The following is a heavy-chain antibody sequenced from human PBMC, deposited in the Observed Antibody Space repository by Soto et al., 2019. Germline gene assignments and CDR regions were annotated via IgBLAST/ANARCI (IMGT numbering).Heavy chain of an antibody. CDR2: IYYSGST. CDR3: ARGDSSGYYYSADAFDI. V-gene: IGHV4-31*03. Sequence: QVQLQESGPGLVKPSQTLSLTCTVSDGSISIGGYYWSWIRQHPGKGLEWIGYIYYSGSTYYNPSLKSRVTISVDTSKNQFSLKLSSVTAADTAVYYCARGDSSGYYYSADAFDIWGQGTMVTVS. J-gene: IGHJ3*02. D-gene: IGHD3-22*01. CDR1: DGSISIGGYY.